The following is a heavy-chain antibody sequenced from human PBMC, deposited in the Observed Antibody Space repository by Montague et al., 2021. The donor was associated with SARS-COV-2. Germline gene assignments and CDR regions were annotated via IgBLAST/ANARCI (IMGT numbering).Heavy chain of an antibody. D-gene: IGHD6-13*01. V-gene: IGHV2-70*11. CDR1: GLSLSTSGMC. Sequence: PALVKPTQTLTLTRTFSGLSLSTSGMCVSWIRQPPGKALEWLARIDWDDDKYYSTSLKTRLTISKDTSKNQVVLTMTNMDPVDTATYYCARILVAAAGSPFDPWGQGTLVTVSS. CDR3: ARILVAAAGSPFDP. J-gene: IGHJ5*02. CDR2: IDWDDDK.